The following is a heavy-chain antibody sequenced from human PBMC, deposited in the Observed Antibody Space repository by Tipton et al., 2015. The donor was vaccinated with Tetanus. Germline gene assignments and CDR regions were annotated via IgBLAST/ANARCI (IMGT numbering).Heavy chain of an antibody. D-gene: IGHD2-15*01. CDR2: SWYDGTDK. J-gene: IGHJ4*02. Sequence: CAAPGFTFRSYGMHWVRQAPGKGLEWVAVSWYDGTDKYYADSVKGRFTISRDNSKNTLYLQMNSLRAEDTALYYCAREADCSGGSCFSGDFDTWGQGTQVTVSS. V-gene: IGHV3-33*01. CDR3: AREADCSGGSCFSGDFDT. CDR1: GFTFRSYG.